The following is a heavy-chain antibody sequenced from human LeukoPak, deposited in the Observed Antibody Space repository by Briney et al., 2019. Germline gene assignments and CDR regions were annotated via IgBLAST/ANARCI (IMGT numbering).Heavy chain of an antibody. CDR3: ARDFGDSGWESRRFDP. V-gene: IGHV3-21*04. J-gene: IGHJ5*02. CDR1: GFTFSSYS. CDR2: ISSSSSYI. Sequence: GGSLRLSCAASGFTFSSYSMNWVRQAPGKGLEWVSSISSSSSYIYYADSVKGRFTISRDNAKNSLYLQMNSLRAEDTAVYYCARDFGDSGWESRRFDPWGQGTLVTVSS. D-gene: IGHD6-19*01.